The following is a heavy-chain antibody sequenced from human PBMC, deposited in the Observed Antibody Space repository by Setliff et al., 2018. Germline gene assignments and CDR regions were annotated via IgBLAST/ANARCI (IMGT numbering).Heavy chain of an antibody. D-gene: IGHD1-26*01. Sequence: SETLSLTCTVSGGSISTYSWSWILQAAGKGLEWIGRMHGSGSTNYSPSLKSRVTMSGDTSKNQFSLKLSSVTAADTAVYYCARDWLIRNSGSYYWQVDYWGQGTLVTVSS. CDR3: ARDWLIRNSGSYYWQVDY. V-gene: IGHV4-4*07. J-gene: IGHJ4*02. CDR2: MHGSGST. CDR1: GGSISTYS.